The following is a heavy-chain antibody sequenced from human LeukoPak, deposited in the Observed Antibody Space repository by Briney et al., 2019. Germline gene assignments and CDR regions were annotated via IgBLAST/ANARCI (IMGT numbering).Heavy chain of an antibody. CDR3: AKSSYCSGGSCYYCDS. CDR1: GFTFSSYD. Sequence: GGSLRLSCAASGFTFSSYDMSWVRQAPGQGLEWVSSISGSGSNTYYADSVKGRFTISRDNSTNTLCMQLNSLRSEDTALYYCAKSSYCSGGSCYYCDSWGQGTLVTVSS. V-gene: IGHV3-23*01. J-gene: IGHJ4*02. D-gene: IGHD2-15*01. CDR2: ISGSGSNT.